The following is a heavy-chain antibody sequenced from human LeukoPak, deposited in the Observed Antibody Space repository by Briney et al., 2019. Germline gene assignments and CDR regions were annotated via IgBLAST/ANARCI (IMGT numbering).Heavy chain of an antibody. Sequence: GGSLRLSCAASGFTFSSFSMNWVRQAPGKGLEWVSVIYSDGSTYYADSVKGRFTISRDNSKNTLYLQMNSLRAEDTAVYYCASGELLSDWGQGTLVTVSS. CDR3: ASGELLSD. J-gene: IGHJ4*02. D-gene: IGHD1-26*01. CDR1: GFTFSSFS. CDR2: IYSDGST. V-gene: IGHV3-53*01.